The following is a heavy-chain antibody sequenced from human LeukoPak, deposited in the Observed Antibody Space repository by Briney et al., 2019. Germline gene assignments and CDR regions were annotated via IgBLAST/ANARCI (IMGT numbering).Heavy chain of an antibody. D-gene: IGHD3-10*01. J-gene: IGHJ5*02. CDR1: GGSISSGSYY. Sequence: SETLSLTCTVSGGSISSGSYYWSWIRQPPGKGLEWIGYIYYSGSTNYNPSLKSRVTISVDTSKNQFSLKLSSVTAADTAVYYCARGVITMVRGVIITLLPNWFDPWGQGTLVTVSS. CDR3: ARGVITMVRGVIITLLPNWFDP. V-gene: IGHV4-61*01. CDR2: IYYSGST.